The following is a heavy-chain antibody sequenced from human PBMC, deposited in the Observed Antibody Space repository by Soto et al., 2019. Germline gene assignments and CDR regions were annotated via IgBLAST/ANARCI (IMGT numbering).Heavy chain of an antibody. V-gene: IGHV1-69*01. CDR1: GGAFTNYA. J-gene: IGHJ4*02. Sequence: QVQLVQSGAEVKKPGSSVKVSCKASGGAFTNYAFGWLRQAPGQGLEWVGEIIPIFGSEDYAQKFQGRVSITADESTSTAYMELRSLRSDDTAVYYCATWPAMGFEGNQYYFDYWGQGTLVTVSS. CDR2: IIPIFGSE. D-gene: IGHD1-26*01. CDR3: ATWPAMGFEGNQYYFDY.